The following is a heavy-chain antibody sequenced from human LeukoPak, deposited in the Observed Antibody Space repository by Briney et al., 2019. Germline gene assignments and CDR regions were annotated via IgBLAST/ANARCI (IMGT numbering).Heavy chain of an antibody. V-gene: IGHV4-34*01. CDR2: INHSGST. CDR3: ARGRRVVVPAAMLGGRSSSWQDNWFDP. Sequence: PSETLSLTCVVYGGSFSGYYWSWIRQPPGKGLEWIGEINHSGSTNYNPSLKSRVTISVDTSKNQFSLKLSSVTAADTAVYYCARGRRVVVPAAMLGGRSSSWQDNWFDPWGQGTLVTVSS. CDR1: GGSFSGYY. D-gene: IGHD2-2*01. J-gene: IGHJ5*02.